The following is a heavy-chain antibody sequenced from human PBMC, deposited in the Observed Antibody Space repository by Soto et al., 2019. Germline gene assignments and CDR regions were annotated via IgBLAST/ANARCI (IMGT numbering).Heavy chain of an antibody. CDR2: ISWKDEK. CDR3: AHRYGGNYYRWYFDS. V-gene: IGHV2-5*01. Sequence: SGPTLLNPTQTLTLTCTFSGLSLSTSGAGVGWIRQSPGKAPEWLALISWKDEKRYNPGLKSRLTITKDTSKKQVVLTMTDLDPVDTATYFCAHRYGGNYYRWYFDSWGQGTLVTVSS. CDR1: GLSLSTSGAG. J-gene: IGHJ4*02. D-gene: IGHD1-26*01.